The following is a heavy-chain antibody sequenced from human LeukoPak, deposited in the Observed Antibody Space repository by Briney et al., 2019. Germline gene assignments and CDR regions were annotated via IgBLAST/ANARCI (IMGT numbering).Heavy chain of an antibody. J-gene: IGHJ6*04. CDR2: INPNSGGT. CDR3: ARTSPGGGSSSDVDV. D-gene: IGHD6-6*01. CDR1: GYTFTGYY. V-gene: IGHV1-2*02. Sequence: ASVKVSCKASGYTFTGYYMHWVRQAPGQGLEWMGWINPNSGGTNYAQKFQGRVTMARDTSISTAYMELSRLRSDDTAVYYCARTSPGGGSSSDVDVWGKGTTVTVSS.